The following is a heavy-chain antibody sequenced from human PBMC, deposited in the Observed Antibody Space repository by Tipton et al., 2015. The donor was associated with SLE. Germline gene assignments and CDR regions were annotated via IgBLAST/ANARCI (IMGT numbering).Heavy chain of an antibody. D-gene: IGHD1-1*01. Sequence: SLSLSCAASGFTFTSHWMHWVRQAPGKGLMWVSRINNEGTYTEFADSVKGRSTFSRDNAKKTLHLQMNSLEVEDTAVYYCVRGGLQHAVDLWGQGTMVTVSS. CDR2: INNEGTYT. V-gene: IGHV3-74*01. J-gene: IGHJ3*01. CDR1: GFTFTSHW. CDR3: VRGGLQHAVDL.